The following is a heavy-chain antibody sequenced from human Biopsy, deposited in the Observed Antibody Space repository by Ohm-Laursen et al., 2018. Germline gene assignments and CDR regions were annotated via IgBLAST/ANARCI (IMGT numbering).Heavy chain of an antibody. V-gene: IGHV1-2*02. CDR1: GGTFSSFG. D-gene: IGHD1-26*01. Sequence: GASVKVSCKASGGTFSSFGISWVRQAPGQGLEWMGWINPNSGGTNYAQKFQGRVTMTRDTSMSTAYMELNRLRSDDTAVYYCARGGLNYWNFDLWGRGTLVTVSS. J-gene: IGHJ2*01. CDR3: ARGGLNYWNFDL. CDR2: INPNSGGT.